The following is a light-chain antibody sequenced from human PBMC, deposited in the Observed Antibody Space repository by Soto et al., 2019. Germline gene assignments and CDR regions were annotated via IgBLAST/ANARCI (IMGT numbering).Light chain of an antibody. CDR1: QSNSNY. V-gene: IGKV1-39*01. CDR3: KQSYSTPRT. CDR2: AAS. J-gene: IGKJ2*01. Sequence: DIQMTQSPSSLSASVVDRVTITCRASQSNSNYLTWYQQKPGKAPNVLIHAASRLQSGVPSRFSVSGYETDFTLTIGSLQPEDCATYYCKQSYSTPRTVGQVTKLEIK.